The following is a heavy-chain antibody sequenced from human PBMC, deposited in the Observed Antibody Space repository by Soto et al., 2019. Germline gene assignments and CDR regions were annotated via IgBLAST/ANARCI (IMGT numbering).Heavy chain of an antibody. D-gene: IGHD1-1*01. CDR2: IDPGASDT. V-gene: IGHV5-10-1*01. CDR3: ARQLPGKLDV. J-gene: IGHJ6*02. CDR1: GYIFSNYL. Sequence: PGESLKISCQGSGYIFSNYLITWVRQMPGKGLEWMGRIDPGASDTNYSPSFQGHVTMSSDKSINTAFLQWSSLKASDTAIYYCARQLPGKLDVWGQGTTVTVSS.